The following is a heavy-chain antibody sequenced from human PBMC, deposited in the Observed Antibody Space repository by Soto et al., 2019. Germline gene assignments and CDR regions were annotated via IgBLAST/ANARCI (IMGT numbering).Heavy chain of an antibody. CDR1: GGSFSGYY. J-gene: IGHJ5*02. Sequence: SETLSLTCAVYGGSFSGYYWSWIRQPPGKGLEWIGEINHSGSTNYNPSLKSRVTISVDTSKNQFSLKLSSVTAADTAVYYCATATGTTGWFDPWGQGTLVTVSS. CDR2: INHSGST. V-gene: IGHV4-34*01. D-gene: IGHD1-7*01. CDR3: ATATGTTGWFDP.